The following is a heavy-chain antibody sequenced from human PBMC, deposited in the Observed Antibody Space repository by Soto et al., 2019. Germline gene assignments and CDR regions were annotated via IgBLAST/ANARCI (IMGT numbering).Heavy chain of an antibody. CDR1: GYTFTSYG. CDR2: ISAYNGNT. D-gene: IGHD3-9*01. CDR3: ARALYFDWLHYFDY. Sequence: VASVKVSCKASGYTFTSYGISWVRQAPGQGLEWMGWISAYNGNTNYAQKLQGRVTMTTDTSTSTAYMELRSLGSDDTAVYYCARALYFDWLHYFDYWGQGTLVTVSS. J-gene: IGHJ4*02. V-gene: IGHV1-18*01.